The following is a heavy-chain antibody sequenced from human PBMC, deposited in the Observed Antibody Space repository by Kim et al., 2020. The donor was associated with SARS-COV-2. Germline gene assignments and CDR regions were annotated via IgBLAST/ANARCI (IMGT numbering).Heavy chain of an antibody. Sequence: GGSLRLSCAASGFTFSSYGMHWVRQAPGKGLEWVAVISYDGSNKYYADSVKGRFTISRDNSKNTLYLQMNSLRAEDTAVYYCAKGGDPQLKLRYFDWSAFYWGQGTLVTVSS. D-gene: IGHD3-9*01. J-gene: IGHJ4*02. CDR2: ISYDGSNK. CDR1: GFTFSSYG. CDR3: AKGGDPQLKLRYFDWSAFY. V-gene: IGHV3-30*18.